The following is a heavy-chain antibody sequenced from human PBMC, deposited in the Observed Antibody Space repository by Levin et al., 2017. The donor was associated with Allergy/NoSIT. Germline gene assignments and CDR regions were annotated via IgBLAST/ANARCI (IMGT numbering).Heavy chain of an antibody. V-gene: IGHV1-18*01. Sequence: ASVKVSCKTSGYTFTSYGISWVRQAPGQGLEWMGWISAYNGNTDSAQKFQGRVTMTTDTATSTAYMELRSLRSDDTAVYYCARDAPCSTSSCYIHYYYGMDVWGQGTTVTVSS. CDR3: ARDAPCSTSSCYIHYYYGMDV. D-gene: IGHD2-2*02. CDR1: GYTFTSYG. J-gene: IGHJ6*02. CDR2: ISAYNGNT.